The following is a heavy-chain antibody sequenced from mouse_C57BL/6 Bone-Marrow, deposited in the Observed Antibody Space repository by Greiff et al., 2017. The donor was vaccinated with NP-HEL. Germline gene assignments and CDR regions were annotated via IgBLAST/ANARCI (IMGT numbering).Heavy chain of an antibody. Sequence: EVKLMESGGGLVKPGGSLKLSCAASGFTFSSYAMSWVRQTPEKRLEWVATISDGGSYTYYPENVKGRFTISRDNAKNNLYLQMSQLKSEDTAMYYCARDVGADGYSMDYWGQGTSVTVSS. CDR1: GFTFSSYA. V-gene: IGHV5-4*01. D-gene: IGHD2-3*01. J-gene: IGHJ4*01. CDR2: ISDGGSYT. CDR3: ARDVGADGYSMDY.